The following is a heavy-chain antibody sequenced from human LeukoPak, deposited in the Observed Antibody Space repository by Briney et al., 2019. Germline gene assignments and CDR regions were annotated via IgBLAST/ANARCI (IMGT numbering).Heavy chain of an antibody. Sequence: EPLSLTCTVSRASISNSYWNWVRQPPGKGLEWIGYVYSSGSTNYNPSLKSRVTISVDTSKNQFSLKMTSVTAADTAVYYCANSYNGKIVPFDNWGQGALVTVSS. CDR2: VYSSGST. J-gene: IGHJ4*02. D-gene: IGHD3-10*01. CDR3: ANSYNGKIVPFDN. CDR1: RASISNSY. V-gene: IGHV4-4*09.